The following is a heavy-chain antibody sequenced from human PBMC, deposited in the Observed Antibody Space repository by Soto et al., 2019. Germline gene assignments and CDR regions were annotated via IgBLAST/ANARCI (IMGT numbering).Heavy chain of an antibody. V-gene: IGHV1-18*01. Sequence: GASVKVTCKASGYTFTSYGISWVRQAPGQGLEWMGWISAYNGNTNYAQKLQGRVTMTTDTSTSTAYMELRSLRSDDTAVYYCARAQGIAVAGLSIFWGQGTLVTVSS. CDR2: ISAYNGNT. J-gene: IGHJ4*02. CDR3: ARAQGIAVAGLSIF. CDR1: GYTFTSYG. D-gene: IGHD6-19*01.